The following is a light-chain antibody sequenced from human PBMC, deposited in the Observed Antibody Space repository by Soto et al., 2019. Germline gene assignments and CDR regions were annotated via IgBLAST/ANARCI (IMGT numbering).Light chain of an antibody. J-gene: IGKJ5*01. CDR1: QSISSY. Sequence: TITCRASQSISSYLNWYQQKPGKAPKLLIYAASSLQSGVPSRFSGSRSRTDFTRSISIPEDPDFGSYHCYESHSSASGRFGQGTRLEIK. CDR2: AAS. CDR3: YESHSSASGR. V-gene: IGKV1-39*01.